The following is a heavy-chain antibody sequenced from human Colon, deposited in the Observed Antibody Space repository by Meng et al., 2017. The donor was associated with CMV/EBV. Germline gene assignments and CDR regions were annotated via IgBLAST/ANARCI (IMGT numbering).Heavy chain of an antibody. J-gene: IGHJ4*02. CDR1: GFTFSSSA. CDR2: ISSSSSYI. Sequence: CAASGFTFSSSAMHWVRQATGKGLEWVSSISSSSSYIYYADSVKGRFTISRDNAKNTLYLQMNSLRAEDTAVYYCARPRAYEYYFDYWGQGTLVTVSS. D-gene: IGHD3-3*01. CDR3: ARPRAYEYYFDY. V-gene: IGHV3-21*01.